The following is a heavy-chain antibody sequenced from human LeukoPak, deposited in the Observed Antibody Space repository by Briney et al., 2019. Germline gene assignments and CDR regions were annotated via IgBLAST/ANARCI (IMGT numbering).Heavy chain of an antibody. CDR3: GRDRTKDSIDY. V-gene: IGHV3-7*01. CDR2: INQDGSVT. CDR1: GFPFRDFW. Sequence: GGPLRLSCKPSGFPFRDFWMTGVRRAPGKGPEWMANINQDGSVTSYVGSVEGRFTISRDNAKNSLFLQMDSLRAEDTALYYCGRDRTKDSIDYWGQGTLVTVSS. J-gene: IGHJ4*02. D-gene: IGHD2-15*01.